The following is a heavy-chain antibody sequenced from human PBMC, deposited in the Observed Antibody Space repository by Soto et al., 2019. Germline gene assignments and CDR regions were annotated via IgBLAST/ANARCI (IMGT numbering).Heavy chain of an antibody. V-gene: IGHV3-21*01. D-gene: IGHD3-3*01. CDR1: GFTFSSYS. CDR3: ARGFGYDFWSGYYYFDY. J-gene: IGHJ4*02. Sequence: GGSLRLSCAASGFTFSSYSMNWVRQAPGKGLEWVSSISSSSSYIYYADSVKGRFTISRDNAKNSLYLQMNSLRAEDTAVYYCARGFGYDFWSGYYYFDYWCQGTLVTVSS. CDR2: ISSSSSYI.